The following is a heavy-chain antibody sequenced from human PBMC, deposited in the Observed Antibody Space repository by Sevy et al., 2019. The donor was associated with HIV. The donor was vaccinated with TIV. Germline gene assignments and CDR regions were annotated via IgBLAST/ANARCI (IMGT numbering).Heavy chain of an antibody. Sequence: SETLSLTCTVSGGSISSVDYYWSWIRQPPGKGLEWIGYIYYSGMTYYNPSLRSRVTISIDTSKNQFSLRLSSVTAADTAVYYCARSKNEYSNALDLDYWGQGTLVTVSS. D-gene: IGHD4-4*01. V-gene: IGHV4-30-4*01. CDR2: IYYSGMT. CDR3: ARSKNEYSNALDLDY. J-gene: IGHJ4*02. CDR1: GGSISSVDYY.